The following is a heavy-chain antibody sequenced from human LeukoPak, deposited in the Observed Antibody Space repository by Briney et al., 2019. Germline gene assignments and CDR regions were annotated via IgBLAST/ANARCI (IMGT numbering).Heavy chain of an antibody. CDR1: GHTFTTYY. Sequence: ASVKVSCKASGHTFTTYYVHLVRQAPGQGLEWMGVINPSGDGTNYPQRFQGRVTLTRDASTSTVYMELTSLRSEDTAMYYCARDLYSGYPLFEYWGQGTLVTVSS. J-gene: IGHJ4*02. V-gene: IGHV1-46*01. CDR2: INPSGDGT. D-gene: IGHD5-12*01. CDR3: ARDLYSGYPLFEY.